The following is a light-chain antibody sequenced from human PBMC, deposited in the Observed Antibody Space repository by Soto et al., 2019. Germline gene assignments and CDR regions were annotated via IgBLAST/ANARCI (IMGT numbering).Light chain of an antibody. Sequence: QSALTQPASVSGSPRQSITISCTGTRSDVGGYNYLSWYQQHPGKAPKLIIYEVSNRPSGVSTRFSGSKSGKTASLTISGLQAEADADYYLRSYTTTNTLVFGGGAKVTVL. CDR2: EVS. J-gene: IGLJ2*01. V-gene: IGLV2-14*01. CDR1: RSDVGGYNY. CDR3: RSYTTTNTLV.